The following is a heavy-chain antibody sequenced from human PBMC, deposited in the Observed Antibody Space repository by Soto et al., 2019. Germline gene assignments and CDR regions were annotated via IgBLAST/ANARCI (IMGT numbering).Heavy chain of an antibody. CDR2: IYYSGST. Sequence: PSETLSLTCTVSGGSISSSSYYWGWIRQPPGKGLEWIGSIYYSGSTYYNPSLKSRVAISVDTSKNQFSLKLSSVTAADTAVYYCARSIPRDAWPLDYWGQGTLVTVSS. J-gene: IGHJ4*02. V-gene: IGHV4-39*01. D-gene: IGHD3-16*01. CDR3: ARSIPRDAWPLDY. CDR1: GGSISSSSYY.